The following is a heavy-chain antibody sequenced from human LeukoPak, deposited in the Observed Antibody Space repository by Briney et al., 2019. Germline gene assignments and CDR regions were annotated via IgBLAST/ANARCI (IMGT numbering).Heavy chain of an antibody. D-gene: IGHD3-3*01. J-gene: IGHJ4*02. Sequence: GASVKVSCKASGYTFTGYYMHWVRQAPGQGLEWMGWINPNSGGTNYAQKFQGRVTMTRDTSISTAYMELSRLRSDDTAVYYCARALLRFLEWLSPDVDYWGQGTLVTVPS. V-gene: IGHV1-2*02. CDR2: INPNSGGT. CDR3: ARALLRFLEWLSPDVDY. CDR1: GYTFTGYY.